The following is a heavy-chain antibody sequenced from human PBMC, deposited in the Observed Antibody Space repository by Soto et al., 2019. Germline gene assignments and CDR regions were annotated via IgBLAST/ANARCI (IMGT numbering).Heavy chain of an antibody. V-gene: IGHV3-23*01. Sequence: EVQLLESGGGFVQPGGSLTLSCSTSGFTFKDCAISWVRQAPGKGLEWVSGISGSGGATYYTDSVEGRFTISKDFSKNTVSLQMNSLRAEDTAVYYCVRQAKLTTVTANVGYYYGLDVWGQGTTVTVSS. CDR2: ISGSGGAT. CDR1: GFTFKDCA. J-gene: IGHJ6*02. D-gene: IGHD4-4*01. CDR3: VRQAKLTTVTANVGYYYGLDV.